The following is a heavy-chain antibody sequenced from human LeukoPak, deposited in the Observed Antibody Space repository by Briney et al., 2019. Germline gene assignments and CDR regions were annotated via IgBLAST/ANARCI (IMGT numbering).Heavy chain of an antibody. CDR2: IISHGGST. V-gene: IGHV3-64*02. CDR3: ARVKMGATVSNYYYYYMDV. Sequence: GGSLRLSCAASGFTFSSYTMHWVRQAPGKGLEYVSAIISHGGSTHYTDSVRGRFTISRDNSKNTLYLQLGSLRAEDMAVYYCARVKMGATVSNYYYYYMDVLGKGTTVTVSS. J-gene: IGHJ6*03. D-gene: IGHD1-26*01. CDR1: GFTFSSYT.